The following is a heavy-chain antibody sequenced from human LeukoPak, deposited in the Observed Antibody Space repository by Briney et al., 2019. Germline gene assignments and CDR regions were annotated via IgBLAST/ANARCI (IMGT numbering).Heavy chain of an antibody. V-gene: IGHV1-58*01. CDR3: AARSRKGGIGYYYYMDV. J-gene: IGHJ6*03. CDR1: GFTFTSSA. Sequence: SVKVSCKASGFTFTSSAVQWVRQARGQRLEWIGWIVVGSGNTNYAQRFQERVTITRDMSTSTAYMELSSLRSEDTAVYYCAARSRKGGIGYYYYMDVWGKGTTVTVSS. CDR2: IVVGSGNT. D-gene: IGHD3-16*01.